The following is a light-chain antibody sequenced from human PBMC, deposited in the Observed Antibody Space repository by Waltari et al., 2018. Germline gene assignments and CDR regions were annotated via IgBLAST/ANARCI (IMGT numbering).Light chain of an antibody. CDR3: SSRELSGHVV. J-gene: IGLJ2*01. V-gene: IGLV3-19*01. CDR1: IRRTYY. Sequence: SSDLTQDPAVSVALGQTVRITGQGDIRRTYYGNWCRQKPEQPTELVIYGKNNRPSGSPDRFSASSSGNTASVIITGAQAEDEADYYCSSRELSGHVVFGGGTRLTVL. CDR2: GKN.